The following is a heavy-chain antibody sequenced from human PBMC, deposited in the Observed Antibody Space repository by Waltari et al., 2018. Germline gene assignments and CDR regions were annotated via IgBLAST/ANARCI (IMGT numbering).Heavy chain of an antibody. CDR1: GFTFSTYW. CDR3: AKVGILAGYNYGIDV. V-gene: IGHV3-74*01. Sequence: DVQLVESGGGLVQPGGSLRLSCAAPGFTFSTYWMHWGGHAPGKGLVGVSRVRMDGTTTDYADSVKGRFTISRDNAKNTLYLQMNSLRTEDTAVYYCAKVGILAGYNYGIDVWGQGTTVTVSS. D-gene: IGHD3-9*01. CDR2: VRMDGTTT. J-gene: IGHJ6*02.